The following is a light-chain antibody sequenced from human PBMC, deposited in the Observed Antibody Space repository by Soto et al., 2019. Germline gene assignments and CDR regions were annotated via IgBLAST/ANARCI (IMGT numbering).Light chain of an antibody. CDR1: QSVSTY. CDR3: QQRSHWPPLT. V-gene: IGKV3-11*01. Sequence: EIVLTQSPATLSMSPGERATLSCRASQSVSTYLAWYQQKPGQAPRLLIFDASNRASGIPSRFSGSGSGTNFPLTISRLEPEAFAVYFCQQRSHWPPLTFGGGTKVEIK. CDR2: DAS. J-gene: IGKJ4*01.